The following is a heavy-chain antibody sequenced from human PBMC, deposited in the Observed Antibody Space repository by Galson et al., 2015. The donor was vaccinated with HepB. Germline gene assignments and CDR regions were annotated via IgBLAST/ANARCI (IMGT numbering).Heavy chain of an antibody. CDR1: GFTVSSNY. CDR3: AQLGTGY. J-gene: IGHJ4*02. V-gene: IGHV3-53*01. CDR2: IYGGANT. D-gene: IGHD7-27*01. Sequence: SLRLSCAASGFTVSSNYVNWVRQTPGKGLEWVSVIYGGANTYYADSVKGRFTISRDDSKNTLYLQMNSLRAEDTAVYYCAQLGTGYWGQGTLVIVSS.